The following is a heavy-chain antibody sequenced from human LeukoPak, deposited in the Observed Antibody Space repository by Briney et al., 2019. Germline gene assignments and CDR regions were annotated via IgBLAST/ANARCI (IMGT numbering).Heavy chain of an antibody. CDR1: GGSLSGYY. V-gene: IGHV4-34*01. Sequence: SETLSLTCAVYGGSLSGYYWSWIRQPPGKGLEWIGEINHSGSTNYNPSLKSRVTISVDTSKNQFSLKLSSVTAADTAVYYCARGGMDSSSFFDYWGQGTLVTVSS. D-gene: IGHD6-6*01. CDR2: INHSGST. CDR3: ARGGMDSSSFFDY. J-gene: IGHJ4*02.